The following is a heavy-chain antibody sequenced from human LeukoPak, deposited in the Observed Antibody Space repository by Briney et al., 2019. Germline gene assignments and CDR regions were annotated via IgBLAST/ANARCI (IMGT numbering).Heavy chain of an antibody. CDR1: GGSISSSSYY. Sequence: SETLSLTCTVSGGSISSSSYYWGWIRQPPGKGLEWIGSIYYSGSTYYNPSLKSRVTISVDTSKNQFSLKLSSVTAADTAVYYCARMRRHTPPGRKYYGSGSYYYFDYWGQGTLVTVSS. CDR3: ARMRRHTPPGRKYYGSGSYYYFDY. V-gene: IGHV4-39*07. J-gene: IGHJ4*02. CDR2: IYYSGST. D-gene: IGHD3-10*01.